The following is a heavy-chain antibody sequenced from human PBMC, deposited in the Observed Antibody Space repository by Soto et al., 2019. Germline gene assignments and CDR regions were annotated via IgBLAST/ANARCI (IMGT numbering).Heavy chain of an antibody. CDR1: GFTVSSNY. V-gene: IGHV3-66*01. D-gene: IGHD6-19*01. J-gene: IGHJ4*02. CDR3: AMGGVDSGWHYFDY. Sequence: GGSLRLSCAASGFTVSSNYMSWVRQAPGKGLEWVSVIYSGGSTYYADSVKGRFTISRDNSKNTLYLQMNSLRAEDTAVYYCAMGGVDSGWHYFDYWGQGTLVTVSS. CDR2: IYSGGST.